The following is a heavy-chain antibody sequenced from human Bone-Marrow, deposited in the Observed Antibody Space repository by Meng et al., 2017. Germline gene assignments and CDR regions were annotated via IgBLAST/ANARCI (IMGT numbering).Heavy chain of an antibody. V-gene: IGHV4-61*01. CDR1: GYSISSGYY. D-gene: IGHD6-19*01. CDR2: IYYSGST. CDR3: ARGGDRGRGWYGGAVDI. Sequence: SETLSLTCTVSGYSISSGYYWGWIRQPPGKGLEWIGYIYYSGSTNYNPSLKSRVTISVDTSKNQLSLKLSSVTAADTAVYYCARGGDRGRGWYGGAVDIWGQGTMVTVSS. J-gene: IGHJ3*02.